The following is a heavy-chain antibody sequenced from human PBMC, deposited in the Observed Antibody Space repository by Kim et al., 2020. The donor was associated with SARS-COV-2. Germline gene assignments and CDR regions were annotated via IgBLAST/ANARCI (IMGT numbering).Heavy chain of an antibody. J-gene: IGHJ1*01. CDR3: AKNLYGNFYF. V-gene: IGHV1-18*01. D-gene: IGHD3-10*01. Sequence: ASVKVSCKASGYTFTSYSLSWVRQAPGQRLEWMGWISPYNGNTEHSKKIQGRVTMTRDTSTSSAYMDLRSLTSEDTAVYYCAKNLYGNFYFWDQGSRVPV. CDR2: ISPYNGNT. CDR1: GYTFTSYS.